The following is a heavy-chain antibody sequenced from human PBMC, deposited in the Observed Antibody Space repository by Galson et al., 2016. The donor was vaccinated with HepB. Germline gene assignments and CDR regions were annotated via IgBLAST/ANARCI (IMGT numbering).Heavy chain of an antibody. CDR2: ITSSSNYI. V-gene: IGHV3-21*01. J-gene: IGHJ2*01. D-gene: IGHD4-23*01. CDR3: TRAYVGKAGSGTYWYFDL. Sequence: SLRLSCAASGFTFNSYNMNWVRQAPGKGLEWVSSITSSSNYIYYADSVRGRFTISRDNSKNSLHLQMNSLRAEDTAVYYCTRAYVGKAGSGTYWYFDLWGRGTLVTVSS. CDR1: GFTFNSYN.